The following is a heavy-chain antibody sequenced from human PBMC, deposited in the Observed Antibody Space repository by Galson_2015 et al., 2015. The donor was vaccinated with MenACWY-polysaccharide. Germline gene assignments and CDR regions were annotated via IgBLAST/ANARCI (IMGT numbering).Heavy chain of an antibody. V-gene: IGHV4-61*03. J-gene: IGHJ4*02. CDR2: IYYSGGT. D-gene: IGHD5-12*01. CDR1: GGSVSSDGYL. CDR3: ARDRRGYGIFDY. Sequence: LSLTCTVSGGSVSSDGYLWSWIRQPPGKGLEWIGYIYYSGGTTYNPSLKSRVTISVDTSKNHFSLNLRSVTAADTAVYYCARDRRGYGIFDYWGQGTLVTVSS.